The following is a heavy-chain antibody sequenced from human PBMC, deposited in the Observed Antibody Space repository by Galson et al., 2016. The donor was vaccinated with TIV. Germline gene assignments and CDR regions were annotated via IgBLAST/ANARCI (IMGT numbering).Heavy chain of an antibody. CDR3: ARYWYGGSCYGVLDY. J-gene: IGHJ4*02. CDR2: ISHSATT. D-gene: IGHD2-15*01. V-gene: IGHV4-30-2*01. Sequence: TLSLTCAVSGASVTSGGYSWSWIRQPPGKGLEWIGYISHSATTYYNPSLKSRVTISIDRSKNHFSLRLTSVTAADASVYYCARYWYGGSCYGVLDYWGPGALVTVSS. CDR1: GASVTSGGYS.